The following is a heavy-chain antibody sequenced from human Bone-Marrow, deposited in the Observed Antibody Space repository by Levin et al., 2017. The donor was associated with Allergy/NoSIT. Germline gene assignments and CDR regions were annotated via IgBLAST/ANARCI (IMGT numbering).Heavy chain of an antibody. Sequence: GESLKISCKGSGYSFTSYWISWVRQMPGKGLEWMGRIDPSDSYTNYSPSFQGHVTISADKSISTAYLQWSSLKASDTAMYYCARHARRITIFGVVIENWFDPWGQGTLVTVSS. CDR3: ARHARRITIFGVVIENWFDP. D-gene: IGHD3-3*01. CDR1: GYSFTSYW. J-gene: IGHJ5*02. V-gene: IGHV5-10-1*01. CDR2: IDPSDSYT.